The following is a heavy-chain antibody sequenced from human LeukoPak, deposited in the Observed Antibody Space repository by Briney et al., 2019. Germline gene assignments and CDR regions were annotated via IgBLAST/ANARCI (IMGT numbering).Heavy chain of an antibody. CDR3: AKHKGGGLGNDAFDV. D-gene: IGHD2-15*01. Sequence: GGSLRLSCVVSGFSLRTYAMSWVRQAPGKGLEWVTTIRGGGFSRYYADSVKGRVSISRDDSKNTVSLEVDNLGVEDTAIYYCAKHKGGGLGNDAFDVWGPGTMLIVSS. V-gene: IGHV3-23*01. CDR2: IRGGGFSR. J-gene: IGHJ3*01. CDR1: GFSLRTYA.